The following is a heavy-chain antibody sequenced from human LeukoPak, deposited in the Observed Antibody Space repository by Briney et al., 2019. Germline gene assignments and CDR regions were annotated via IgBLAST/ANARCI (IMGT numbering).Heavy chain of an antibody. CDR3: ARGGYCCSTSCYSPFDP. Sequence: SVKVSCKASGGTFSSYAISWLRQAPGQGLEWMGGIIPIFGTANYAQKFQGRVTITADKSTSTAYMELSSRRCEDTAVYYCARGGYCCSTSCYSPFDPWGQGTLVTVSS. CDR1: GGTFSSYA. D-gene: IGHD2-2*01. V-gene: IGHV1-69*06. J-gene: IGHJ5*02. CDR2: IIPIFGTA.